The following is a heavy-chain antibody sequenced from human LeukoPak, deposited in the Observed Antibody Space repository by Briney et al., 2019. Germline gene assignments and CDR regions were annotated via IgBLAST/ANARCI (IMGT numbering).Heavy chain of an antibody. Sequence: PSQTLSLTCTVSGGSISSGSYYWSWIRQPAGKGLEWIGRIYTSGITNYNPSLKSRVTISVDTSKNQFSLKLSSVTAADTAVYYCAREREAVTAVLYYYYGMDVWGQGTTVTVSS. V-gene: IGHV4-61*02. CDR2: IYTSGIT. J-gene: IGHJ6*02. CDR1: GGSISSGSYY. CDR3: AREREAVTAVLYYYYGMDV. D-gene: IGHD2-21*02.